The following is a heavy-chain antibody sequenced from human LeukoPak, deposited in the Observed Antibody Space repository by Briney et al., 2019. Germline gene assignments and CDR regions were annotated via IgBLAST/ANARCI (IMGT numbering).Heavy chain of an antibody. D-gene: IGHD1-26*01. CDR1: GGSISSSSYY. CDR2: IYYSGST. J-gene: IGHJ6*03. CDR3: ARDREYYYYYMDV. V-gene: IGHV4-39*07. Sequence: PSETLSLTCTVSGGSISSSSYYWGWIRQPPGKGLEWIGSIYYSGSTYYNPSLKSRVTISVDTSKNQFSLKLSSVTAADTAVYYCARDREYYYYYMDVWGKGTTVTISS.